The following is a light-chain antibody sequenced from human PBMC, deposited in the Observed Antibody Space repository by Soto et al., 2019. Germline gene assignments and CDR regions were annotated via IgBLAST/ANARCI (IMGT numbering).Light chain of an antibody. CDR1: QRVLYSSNNKNY. Sequence: DLVLTQSPDSLAVSMGEKANLNCKSSQRVLYSSNNKNYFTWYRQKPGQPPKLLIYWASTRESGVPDRFSGSGSGTDFTLTINSLQSGDVAVYYCQKYHHWPVTFGGGTKVDI. V-gene: IGKV4-1*01. CDR3: QKYHHWPVT. J-gene: IGKJ4*01. CDR2: WAS.